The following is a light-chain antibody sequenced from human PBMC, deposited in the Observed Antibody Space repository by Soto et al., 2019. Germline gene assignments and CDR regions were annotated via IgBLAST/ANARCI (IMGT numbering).Light chain of an antibody. CDR2: GAS. CDR1: QSVSSSSY. J-gene: IGKJ2*01. V-gene: IGKV3-20*01. Sequence: EIVLTQSPGTLSLSPGERATLSCRASQSVSSSSYLAWYQQKPGQAPRLLIYGASSRATGIPDRFSGSGSATDFTLTISRLEPEDFAVYYCRQYCSSLSYTFGQGTKLEIK. CDR3: RQYCSSLSYT.